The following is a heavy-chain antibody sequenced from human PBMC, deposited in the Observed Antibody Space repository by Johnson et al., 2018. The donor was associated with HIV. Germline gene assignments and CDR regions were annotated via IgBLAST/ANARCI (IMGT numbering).Heavy chain of an antibody. V-gene: IGHV3-13*01. CDR3: ARAGGSHLAFDS. CDR1: GFTFSSYD. D-gene: IGHD1-26*01. CDR2: IGTAGDT. J-gene: IGHJ3*02. Sequence: VQLVESGGGLVQPGGSLRLSCAASGFTFSSYDMHWVRQATGKGLEWVSAIGTAGDTYYPGSVKGRFTISRENAKNSLYLQMNSLRAGDTAVYYCARAGGSHLAFDSWGQGTMVTVSS.